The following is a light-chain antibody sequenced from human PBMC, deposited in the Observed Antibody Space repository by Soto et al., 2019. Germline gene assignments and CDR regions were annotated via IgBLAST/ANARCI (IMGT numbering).Light chain of an antibody. V-gene: IGKV3-15*01. CDR3: HQNNNWPRT. CDR2: GAS. J-gene: IGKJ1*01. CDR1: ASVSSN. Sequence: EVVMTQSPATLSVSPGERATLSCRASASVSSNLDWYQQKPGQAPRLLIYGASTRATGIPARFSGSGSGTEFTLTISSLQSEDFAVYYCHQNNNWPRTFGQGTKVEIK.